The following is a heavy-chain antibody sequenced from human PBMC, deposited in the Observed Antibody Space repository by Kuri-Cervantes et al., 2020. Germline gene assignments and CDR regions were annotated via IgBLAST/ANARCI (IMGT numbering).Heavy chain of an antibody. CDR2: IKSKTDGGTT. D-gene: IGHD3-16*01. J-gene: IGHJ6*02. CDR1: GSTFSSYW. CDR3: AKEMRYAFFYGMDV. V-gene: IGHV3-15*01. Sequence: GESLKISCAASGSTFSSYWMSWVRQAPGKGLEWVGRIKSKTDGGTTDYAAPVKGRFTISRDDSKNTLYLQMNSLRAEDTAVYYCAKEMRYAFFYGMDVWGQGTTVTVSS.